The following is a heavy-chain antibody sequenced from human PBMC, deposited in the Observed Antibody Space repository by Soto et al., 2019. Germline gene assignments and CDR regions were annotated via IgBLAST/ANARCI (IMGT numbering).Heavy chain of an antibody. CDR2: IIPILGIA. CDR1: GGTFSSYT. J-gene: IGHJ4*02. V-gene: IGHV1-69*02. CDR3: ARGVDRYVDY. Sequence: SVKVSCKASGGTFSSYTISWVRQAPGQGLERMGRIIPILGIANYAQKFQGRVTITADKSTSTAYMELSSLRSEDTAVYYCARGVDRYVDYWGQGTLVTVSS.